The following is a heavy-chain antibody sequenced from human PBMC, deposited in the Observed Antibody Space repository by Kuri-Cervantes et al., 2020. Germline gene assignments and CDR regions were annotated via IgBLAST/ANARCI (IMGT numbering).Heavy chain of an antibody. J-gene: IGHJ4*02. CDR2: ISWNSGSI. V-gene: IGHV3-9*01. CDR1: GFTFDGYA. CDR3: AKDDWNDVSGTFDY. D-gene: IGHD1-1*01. Sequence: SLKISCAASGFTFDGYAMHWVRQAPGKGLEWVSGISWNSGSIGYADSVKGRFTISRDNAKNSLYLQMNSLRAEDTALYYCAKDDWNDVSGTFDYWGQGTLVTVSS.